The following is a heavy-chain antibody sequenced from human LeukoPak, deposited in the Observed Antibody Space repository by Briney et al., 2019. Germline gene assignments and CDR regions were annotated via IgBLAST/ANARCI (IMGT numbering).Heavy chain of an antibody. CDR2: INPNSGGT. CDR1: GYTLTDYY. CDR3: ARGGHSGWYGPDSVDY. V-gene: IGHV1-2*02. J-gene: IGHJ4*02. D-gene: IGHD6-19*01. Sequence: ASVKVSCKASGYTLTDYYIHWVRQAPGQGLEWMGWINPNSGGTKYAQKFQGRVTMTRDTSISTAYMELNGLRSDDSAVYYCARGGHSGWYGPDSVDYWGQGSLVTVSS.